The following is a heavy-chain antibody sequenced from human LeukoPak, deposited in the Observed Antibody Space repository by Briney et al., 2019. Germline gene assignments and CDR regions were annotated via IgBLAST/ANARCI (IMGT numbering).Heavy chain of an antibody. CDR3: ARSPGAWELLTFDY. D-gene: IGHD1-26*01. Sequence: PGGSLRLSCAASGFTFSSYAMSWVRQAPGKGLEWVAVISYDGSNKYYADSVKGRFTISRDNSKNTLYLQMNSLRAEDTAVYYCARSPGAWELLTFDYWGQGTLVTVSS. CDR1: GFTFSSYA. V-gene: IGHV3-30*03. CDR2: ISYDGSNK. J-gene: IGHJ4*02.